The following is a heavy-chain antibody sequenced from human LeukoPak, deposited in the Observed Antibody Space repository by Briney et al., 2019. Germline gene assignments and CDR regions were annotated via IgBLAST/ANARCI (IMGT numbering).Heavy chain of an antibody. CDR3: ARLDFLAAAGTPEGY. V-gene: IGHV1-24*01. D-gene: IGHD6-13*01. CDR1: GYTLTELS. Sequence: ASVKVSCKVSGYTLTELSMHWVRQAPGKGLEWMGGFDPEDGETIYAQKFQGRVTMTRNTSISTAYMELSSLRSEDTAVYYCARLDFLAAAGTPEGYWGQGTLVTVSS. J-gene: IGHJ4*02. CDR2: FDPEDGET.